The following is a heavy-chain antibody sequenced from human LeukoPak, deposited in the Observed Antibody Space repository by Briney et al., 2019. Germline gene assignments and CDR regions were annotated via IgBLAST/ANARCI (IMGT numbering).Heavy chain of an antibody. CDR2: MNPNSGNT. CDR3: ARENYDFWSGYLHYYYGMDV. J-gene: IGHJ6*02. CDR1: GYTFTSYD. V-gene: IGHV1-8*01. Sequence: ASVKVSCKASGYTFTSYDINWVRLATGQGLEWMGWMNPNSGNTGYAQKFQGRVTMTRNTSISTAYMELSSLRSEDTAVYYCARENYDFWSGYLHYYYGMDVWGQGTTVTISS. D-gene: IGHD3-3*01.